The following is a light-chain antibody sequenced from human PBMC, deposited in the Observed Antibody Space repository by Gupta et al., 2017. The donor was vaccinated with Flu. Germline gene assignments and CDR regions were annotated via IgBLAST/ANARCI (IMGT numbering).Light chain of an antibody. CDR3: QQRSNWPPFT. CDR2: DTS. CDR1: QSVTSY. Sequence: GERATLSCRASQSVTSYLAWYQQKPGQAPRLLIYDTSNRATGIPARFSGSGSGTDFTLTISSLEPEDFAVYYCQQRSNWPPFTFGPGTRVDIK. V-gene: IGKV3-11*01. J-gene: IGKJ3*01.